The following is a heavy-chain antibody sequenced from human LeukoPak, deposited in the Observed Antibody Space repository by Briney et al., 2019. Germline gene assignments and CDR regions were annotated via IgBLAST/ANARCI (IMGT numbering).Heavy chain of an antibody. CDR1: GFSFSSYS. J-gene: IGHJ4*02. CDR2: IRSSSSYI. CDR3: ARLASSSSFFDS. V-gene: IGHV3-21*01. Sequence: GGSLRLSCAASGFSFSSYSRNWVRQAPGKGLEWVSSIRSSSSYIYYADSGKGQFTISRDNAKNSLYLQMNTLRAEDTAVYYCARLASSSSFFDSWGQGTLVTVSS. D-gene: IGHD2-2*01.